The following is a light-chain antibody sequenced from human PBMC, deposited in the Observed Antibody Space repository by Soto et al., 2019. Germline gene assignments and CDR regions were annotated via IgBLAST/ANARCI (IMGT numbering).Light chain of an antibody. V-gene: IGLV1-40*01. Sequence: QSVLTQPPSVSGAPGQRVTIPCTGSSSNIGTGYDVDWYQQLPGTAPKIIIYSNNNRPSGVPDRFSGSKSGTSASLAITGLQPEDEADYYCQSYDNSLVGSVFGTGTKVTVL. J-gene: IGLJ1*01. CDR1: SSNIGTGYD. CDR2: SNN. CDR3: QSYDNSLVGSV.